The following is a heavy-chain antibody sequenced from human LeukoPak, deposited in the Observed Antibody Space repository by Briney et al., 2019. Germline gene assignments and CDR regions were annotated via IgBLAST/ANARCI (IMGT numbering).Heavy chain of an antibody. CDR2: IYYSGST. V-gene: IGHV4-59*08. Sequence: SETLSLTCTVSGGSISSYYWSWIRQPSGKGLEWIGYIYYSGSTNYNPSLKSRVTISVDTSKNQFSLKLSSVTAADTAVYYCARHGSTVTYLDYWGQGTLVTVSS. CDR3: ARHGSTVTYLDY. J-gene: IGHJ4*02. CDR1: GGSISSYY. D-gene: IGHD4-17*01.